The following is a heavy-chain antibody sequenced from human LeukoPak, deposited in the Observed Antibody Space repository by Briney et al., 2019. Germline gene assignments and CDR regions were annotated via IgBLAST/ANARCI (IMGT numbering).Heavy chain of an antibody. CDR2: IKQDGSEK. Sequence: PGGSLRLSCAASGFTFSSYWMSWVRQAPGKGLEWVANIKQDGSEKYYVDSVKGRFTISRDNAKNSLYLQKNSLRAEDTAVYYCARDLLIAVATDDYWGQGTLVTVSS. CDR1: GFTFSSYW. D-gene: IGHD6-19*01. CDR3: ARDLLIAVATDDY. V-gene: IGHV3-7*01. J-gene: IGHJ4*02.